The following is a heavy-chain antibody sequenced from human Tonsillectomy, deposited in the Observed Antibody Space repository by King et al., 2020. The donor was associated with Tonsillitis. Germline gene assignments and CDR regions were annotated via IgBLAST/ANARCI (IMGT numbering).Heavy chain of an antibody. CDR3: AGSWGQSSGRLRYHGMDV. Sequence: QLVQSGAEVKKPGSSVKVSCKASGATFSTYAISWVRQAPGQGLEWVGGIIPIFGTATYAQKFLGRVAIHADESTSTVYMELNSLRSEDTAIYYCAGSWGQSSGRLRYHGMDVWGQGTTVTVSS. CDR2: IIPIFGTA. CDR1: GATFSTYA. J-gene: IGHJ6*02. D-gene: IGHD6-19*01. V-gene: IGHV1-69*01.